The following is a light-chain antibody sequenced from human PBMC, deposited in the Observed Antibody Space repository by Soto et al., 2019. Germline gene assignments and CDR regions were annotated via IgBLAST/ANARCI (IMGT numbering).Light chain of an antibody. V-gene: IGKV3-11*01. CDR1: QSINRH. J-gene: IGKJ4*01. CDR3: QQRSNWPPVT. Sequence: EIVLTQSPGTLSLSPGERATLSCRASQSINRHLAWYRQKPGQAPRLLIYDASNRATGIPARFSGSGPGTDFTLTISSLEPEDFGVYYCQQRSNWPPVTFGGGTKVDIK. CDR2: DAS.